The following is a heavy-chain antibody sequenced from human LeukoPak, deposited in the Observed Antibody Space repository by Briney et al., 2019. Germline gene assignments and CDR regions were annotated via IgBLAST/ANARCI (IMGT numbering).Heavy chain of an antibody. J-gene: IGHJ4*02. CDR1: GFTFDDYA. V-gene: IGHV3-9*01. CDR3: AKAVAVAGTGFDY. CDR2: ISWNSGSI. Sequence: GGSLRLSCAASGFTFDDYAMHWVRHAPGKGLEWVSGISWNSGSIGYADSVKGRFTISRDNAKNSLYLQMNSLRAEDTALYYCAKAVAVAGTGFDYWGQGTLVTVSS. D-gene: IGHD6-19*01.